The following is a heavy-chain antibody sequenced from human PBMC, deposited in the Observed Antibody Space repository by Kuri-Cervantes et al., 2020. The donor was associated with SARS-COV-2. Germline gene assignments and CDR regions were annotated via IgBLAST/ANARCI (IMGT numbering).Heavy chain of an antibody. CDR3: VRDRGVMTGTPILDQ. CDR2: INRDETSR. V-gene: IGHV3-74*03. J-gene: IGHJ1*01. CDR1: GFPFSSYF. D-gene: IGHD1-7*01. Sequence: GGSLRLSCAASGFPFSSYFMHWVRQAPGKGLVWVSRINRDETSRTYADSVKGRFTISRDNAKNTLYPQMDSLRAEDTAVYYCVRDRGVMTGTPILDQWGQGTLVTVSS.